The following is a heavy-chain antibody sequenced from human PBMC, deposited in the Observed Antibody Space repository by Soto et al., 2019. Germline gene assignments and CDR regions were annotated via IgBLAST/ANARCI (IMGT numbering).Heavy chain of an antibody. CDR2: MNPNSGDT. V-gene: IGHV1-8*01. Sequence: QVQLVQSGAEVKKPGASVKVSCKASGYTFTNYDINWVRQTTGQGLEWMGWMNPNSGDTGYAQKFQGRVTMTRNIAISTAYMELSSLTFEDTAIYSCARAPRNWGFDFWGQGTLVTVSS. CDR3: ARAPRNWGFDF. D-gene: IGHD7-27*01. CDR1: GYTFTNYD. J-gene: IGHJ4*02.